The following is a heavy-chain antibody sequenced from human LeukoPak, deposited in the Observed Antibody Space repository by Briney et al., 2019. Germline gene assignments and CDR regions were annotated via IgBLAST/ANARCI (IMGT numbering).Heavy chain of an antibody. D-gene: IGHD3-3*01. V-gene: IGHV3-74*01. Sequence: GGSLRLSCVGSGFTISNYWMHWVRQAPGKGLVWLSRINNDGSSTIYADSVKGRFTFSRDNAENTLFLEMSSLRVEDTAVYYCVRERNNFWSGHHSIFDSWGQGTLVTVSS. J-gene: IGHJ4*02. CDR3: VRERNNFWSGHHSIFDS. CDR2: INNDGSST. CDR1: GFTISNYW.